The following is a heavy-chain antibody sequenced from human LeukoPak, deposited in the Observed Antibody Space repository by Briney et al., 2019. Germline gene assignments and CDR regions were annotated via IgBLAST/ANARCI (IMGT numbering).Heavy chain of an antibody. CDR2: IYTSGST. J-gene: IGHJ4*02. Sequence: SETLSLTCTVSGGSISSYYWSWIRQPAGKGLEWIGRIYTSGSTNYNPSLKSRVTMSVDTSKNQFSLKLSSVTAADTAVYYCARDRHPGSYDFWSGYYVWGQGTPVTVSS. V-gene: IGHV4-4*07. D-gene: IGHD3-3*01. CDR1: GGSISSYY. CDR3: ARDRHPGSYDFWSGYYV.